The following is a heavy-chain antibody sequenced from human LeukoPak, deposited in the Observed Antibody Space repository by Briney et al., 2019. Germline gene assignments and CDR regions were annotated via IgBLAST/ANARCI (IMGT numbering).Heavy chain of an antibody. V-gene: IGHV1-18*01. CDR1: GYTFTSYG. Sequence: GASVKVSCKASGYTFTSYGISWVRQAPGQGLEWMGWISAYNGNTNYAQKLQGRVTMTTDTSTSTAYMELRSLRSDDTAVYYCAREGVMTTVHPEYYYYMDVWGKGTTVTISS. J-gene: IGHJ6*03. CDR2: ISAYNGNT. CDR3: AREGVMTTVHPEYYYYMDV. D-gene: IGHD4-17*01.